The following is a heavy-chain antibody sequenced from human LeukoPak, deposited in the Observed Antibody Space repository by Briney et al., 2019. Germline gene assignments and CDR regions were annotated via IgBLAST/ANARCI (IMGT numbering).Heavy chain of an antibody. CDR1: GGSISSYY. J-gene: IGHJ4*02. CDR3: ARAGRGWYVDY. CDR2: IYYSGST. D-gene: IGHD6-19*01. Sequence: SETLSLTCTGSGGSISSYYWSWLRQPPGKGLEWIGYIYYSGSTNYNPSLKSRVTISVDTSKNQFSLKLSPVTAADTAVYYCARAGRGWYVDYWGQGTLVTVSS. V-gene: IGHV4-59*01.